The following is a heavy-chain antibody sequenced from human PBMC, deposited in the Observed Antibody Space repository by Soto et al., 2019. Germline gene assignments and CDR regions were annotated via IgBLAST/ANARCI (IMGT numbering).Heavy chain of an antibody. D-gene: IGHD1-26*01. CDR2: IYNGGGT. J-gene: IGHJ4*02. V-gene: IGHV4-39*01. Sequence: PSETLSLTCIVSGGSISSGSYYWGWIRQPPEKGLEWIGSIYNGGGTHYNPSLNSRVTISVDMSKNQFYLKLSSVTAADTALYYCAKYTGATMFDYWGQGALVTVSS. CDR1: GGSISSGSYY. CDR3: AKYTGATMFDY.